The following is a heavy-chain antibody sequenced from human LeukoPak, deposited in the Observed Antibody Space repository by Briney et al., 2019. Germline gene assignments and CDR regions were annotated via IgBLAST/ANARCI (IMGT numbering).Heavy chain of an antibody. Sequence: AGSLRLSCAASGFTFSSYAMHWVRQAPGQGLEWVAVISYDGSNKYYADSVKGRFTISRDNSKSTLYLQMNSLRAEDTAVYYCARGGRADGVDYWGQGTLVTVSS. CDR1: GFTFSSYA. V-gene: IGHV3-30-3*01. D-gene: IGHD1-26*01. J-gene: IGHJ4*02. CDR2: ISYDGSNK. CDR3: ARGGRADGVDY.